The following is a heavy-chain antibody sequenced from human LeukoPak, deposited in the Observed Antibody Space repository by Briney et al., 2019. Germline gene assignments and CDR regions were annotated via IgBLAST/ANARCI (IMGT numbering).Heavy chain of an antibody. V-gene: IGHV3-7*01. D-gene: IGHD5-24*01. CDR2: TKPDGSAE. Sequence: GGSLRLSCAASGFTFRNYWIGWVRQAPGKGLEWVANTKPDGSAEYYADSVRGRFTTSRDNANNFLYLQMNSLRAEDTAVYARDGGLNTNFDYWGQGTLVTVSS. J-gene: IGHJ4*02. CDR3: DGGLNTNFDY. CDR1: GFTFRNYW.